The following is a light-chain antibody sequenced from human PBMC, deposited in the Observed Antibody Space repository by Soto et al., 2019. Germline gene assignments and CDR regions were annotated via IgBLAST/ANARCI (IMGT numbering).Light chain of an antibody. CDR2: DAS. CDR1: QSVSSY. Sequence: ENVLTQSPGTLSLSPGERATLSCRASQSVSSYLAWYQQKPGQAPRLLIYDASNRATGIPARFSGSGSGTDFTLTISSLEPEDFSVYYCQQRYNWPVTFGQGTRLEIK. V-gene: IGKV3-11*01. J-gene: IGKJ5*01. CDR3: QQRYNWPVT.